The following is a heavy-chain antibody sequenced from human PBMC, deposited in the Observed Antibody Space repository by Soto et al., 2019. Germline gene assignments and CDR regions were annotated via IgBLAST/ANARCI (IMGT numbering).Heavy chain of an antibody. Sequence: PSETLSLTCTVSGGSISSYYWSWIRQPPGKGLEWIGYIYYSGSTNYNPSLKSRVTISVDTSKNQFSLKLSSVTAADTALYYCARAPRGNYGYPSYFDYWGQGTLVTVSS. CDR3: ARAPRGNYGYPSYFDY. CDR1: GGSISSYY. D-gene: IGHD3-10*01. CDR2: IYYSGST. V-gene: IGHV4-59*01. J-gene: IGHJ4*02.